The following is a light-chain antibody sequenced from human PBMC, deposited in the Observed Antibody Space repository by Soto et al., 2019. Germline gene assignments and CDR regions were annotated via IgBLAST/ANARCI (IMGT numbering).Light chain of an antibody. CDR1: SSDVGGYNY. Sequence: QSVLTQPASVSVSPGQSITISCTGTSSDVGGYNYVSWYQQHPGKAPKLMIYEVSNRPSGVSNRFSGSKSGNTASLTISGLQAEDEADYYCSSYTTRSTPPYVFGTGTKVTVL. V-gene: IGLV2-14*03. J-gene: IGLJ1*01. CDR2: EVS. CDR3: SSYTTRSTPPYV.